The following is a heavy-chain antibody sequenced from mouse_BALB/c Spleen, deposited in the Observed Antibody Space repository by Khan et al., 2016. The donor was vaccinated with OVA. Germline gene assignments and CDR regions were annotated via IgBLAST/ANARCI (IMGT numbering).Heavy chain of an antibody. Sequence: EVQLQESGGGLVQPGGSLKLSCAASGFDFSRYWMSWVRQAPGKGLEWIGGINPDSSTINYTPSLKDKFIISRDNAKNTLYLQMSKVRSEDTALYYCARPYRYDGKAWFAYWGQGTLVTVSA. D-gene: IGHD2-14*01. CDR2: INPDSSTI. CDR3: ARPYRYDGKAWFAY. J-gene: IGHJ3*01. V-gene: IGHV4-1*02. CDR1: GFDFSRYW.